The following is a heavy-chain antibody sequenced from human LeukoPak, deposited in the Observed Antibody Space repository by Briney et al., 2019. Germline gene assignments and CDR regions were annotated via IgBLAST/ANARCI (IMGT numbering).Heavy chain of an antibody. Sequence: ASVKVSCKASGYTFTSYGISWVRQAPGQGLEWMGIINPSGGSTSYAQKFQGRVTMTRDMSTSTVYMELSSLRSEDTAVYYCARVKFGGNSPPRFDYWGQGTLVTVSS. CDR1: GYTFTSYG. D-gene: IGHD4-23*01. V-gene: IGHV1-46*01. CDR2: INPSGGST. CDR3: ARVKFGGNSPPRFDY. J-gene: IGHJ4*02.